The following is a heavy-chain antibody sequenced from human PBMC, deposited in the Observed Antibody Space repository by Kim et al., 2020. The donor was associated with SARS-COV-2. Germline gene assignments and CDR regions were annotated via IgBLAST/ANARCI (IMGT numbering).Heavy chain of an antibody. J-gene: IGHJ6*02. CDR1: GYTFTSYA. D-gene: IGHD3-10*01. CDR3: ARDRRITMVRGVINPPLMDV. Sequence: ASVKVSCKASGYTFTSYAMNWVRQAPGQGLEWMGWINTNTGNPTYAQGFTGRFVFSLDTSVSTAYLQISSLKAEDTAVYYCARDRRITMVRGVINPPLMDVWGQGTTVTVSS. V-gene: IGHV7-4-1*02. CDR2: INTNTGNP.